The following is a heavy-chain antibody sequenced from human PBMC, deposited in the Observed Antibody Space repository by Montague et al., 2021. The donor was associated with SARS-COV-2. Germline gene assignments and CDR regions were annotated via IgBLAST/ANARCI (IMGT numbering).Heavy chain of an antibody. D-gene: IGHD2-15*01. CDR1: GGSISSFY. J-gene: IGHJ4*02. CDR2: ISDSGST. CDR3: ARHYSATLPAVY. Sequence: ETLSLTCTVSGGSISSFYWSWFRQPPGKGLEWIGYISDSGSTIYNPSLTSRVTMSVDTSKNQFSLKVNSVTAADTAVYYCARHYSATLPAVYWGQGTLVTVSS. V-gene: IGHV4-59*08.